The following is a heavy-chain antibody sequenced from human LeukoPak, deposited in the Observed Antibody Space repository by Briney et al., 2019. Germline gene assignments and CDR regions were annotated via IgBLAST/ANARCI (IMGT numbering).Heavy chain of an antibody. CDR2: IHHSGST. Sequence: SETLSLTCIVSGYSISSGYYWGWIRQPPGKGLEWIGNIHHSGSTYYNPSLKSRVTILVDTSKNQLSLKLSSVTAADTAVYYCARVAAGIGFFQHWGQGTLVTVSS. CDR3: ARVAAGIGFFQH. J-gene: IGHJ1*01. D-gene: IGHD6-13*01. V-gene: IGHV4-38-2*02. CDR1: GYSISSGYY.